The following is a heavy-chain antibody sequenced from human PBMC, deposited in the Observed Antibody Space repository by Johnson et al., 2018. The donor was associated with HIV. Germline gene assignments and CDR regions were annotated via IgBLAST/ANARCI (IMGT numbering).Heavy chain of an antibody. CDR2: IYSGGST. D-gene: IGHD3-10*01. J-gene: IGHJ3*02. Sequence: VWLVESGGGLVQPGGSLRLSCAASGFTFNNAWMSWVHQAPGKGLDWVSVIYSGGSTYYADSLKDRFTISRDNSKNTLYLQMNSLRAEDTAVYYCAREEVLDAFDIWGQGTMVT. V-gene: IGHV3-66*01. CDR3: AREEVLDAFDI. CDR1: GFTFNNAW.